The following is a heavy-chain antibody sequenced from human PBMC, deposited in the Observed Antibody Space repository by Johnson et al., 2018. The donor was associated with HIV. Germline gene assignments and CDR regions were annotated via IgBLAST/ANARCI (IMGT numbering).Heavy chain of an antibody. CDR3: AKDMGGVAVVGVFDI. Sequence: VQLVESGGGLVQPGGSLRLSCAASGFTFSDYYMSWVRQVPGKGLEWVSGINWNGGSTGYADSVKGRFTISRDNAKNSLYLQMKSLRAEDTALYYCAKDMGGVAVVGVFDIWGQGTMVTVSS. CDR2: INWNGGST. CDR1: GFTFSDYY. J-gene: IGHJ3*02. D-gene: IGHD6-19*01. V-gene: IGHV3-20*04.